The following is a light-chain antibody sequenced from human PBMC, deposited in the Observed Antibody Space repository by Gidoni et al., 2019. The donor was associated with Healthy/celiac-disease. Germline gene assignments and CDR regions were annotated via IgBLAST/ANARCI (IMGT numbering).Light chain of an antibody. CDR3: QAWDSSTAVV. CDR2: QDS. Sequence: SYELTQPPSVSVSPGQTASITCSGDKLGDKYACWYQQKPGQSPVLVICQDSKRPSGIPERFSGSNSGNTATLTISGTQAMDEADYYCQAWDSSTAVVFGGGTKLTVL. J-gene: IGLJ2*01. CDR1: KLGDKY. V-gene: IGLV3-1*01.